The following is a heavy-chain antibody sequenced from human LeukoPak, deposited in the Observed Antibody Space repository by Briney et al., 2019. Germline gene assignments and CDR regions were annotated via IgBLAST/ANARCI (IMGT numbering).Heavy chain of an antibody. Sequence: ASVKVSCKASGYTFSNYAINWVRQAPGKGLEWVGWINANTGNPTYALGFTGRFVLSLDTSVSTAYLQISSLKAEDTAVYYCARIPGSGWYQIFDYWGQGTLVTVSS. CDR2: INANTGNP. CDR3: ARIPGSGWYQIFDY. J-gene: IGHJ4*02. D-gene: IGHD6-19*01. CDR1: GYTFSNYA. V-gene: IGHV7-4-1*02.